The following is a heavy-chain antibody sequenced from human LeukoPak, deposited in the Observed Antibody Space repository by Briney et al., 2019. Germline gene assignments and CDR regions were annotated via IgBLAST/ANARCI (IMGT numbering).Heavy chain of an antibody. D-gene: IGHD3-10*01. V-gene: IGHV3-21*01. Sequence: PGGSLRLSCAASGFTFSGYAMNWVRQAPGKGLEWVSSISGSSFYMYYTDSVKGRFTISRDNAEKSLYLQMNSLRADDTAVHYCAKHPIGLYGESIDYWGQGTLVTVSS. J-gene: IGHJ4*02. CDR2: ISGSSFYM. CDR1: GFTFSGYA. CDR3: AKHPIGLYGESIDY.